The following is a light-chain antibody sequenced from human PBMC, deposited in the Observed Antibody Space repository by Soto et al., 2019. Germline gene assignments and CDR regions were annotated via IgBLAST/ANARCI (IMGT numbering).Light chain of an antibody. CDR1: QSVSSSY. V-gene: IGKV3-20*01. CDR2: GAS. Sequence: EIVLTQSPGTLSLSPGERATLSCRASQSVSSSYLAWYHQKPGQAPRLLIYGASSRATGIPDRFSGSGSGTDFTLTISRLEPEVFAVYYCQQYGSSPLYTFGQGTKLEIK. J-gene: IGKJ2*01. CDR3: QQYGSSPLYT.